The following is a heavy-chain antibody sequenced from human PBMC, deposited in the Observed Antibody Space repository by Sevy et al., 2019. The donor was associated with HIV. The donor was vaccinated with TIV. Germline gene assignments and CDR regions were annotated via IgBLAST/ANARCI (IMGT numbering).Heavy chain of an antibody. D-gene: IGHD2-8*01. J-gene: IGHJ4*02. V-gene: IGHV3-30*18. Sequence: GGSLRLSCAASGFTFSSFGMHWVRQAPGKGLEWVAIISHDGSNKIYADSVKGRFTISRDNSKNTLYLQMDSLRAVDTAVYYCAKQGGYCSNGVCYRAFDYWGQGTLVTVSS. CDR2: ISHDGSNK. CDR3: AKQGGYCSNGVCYRAFDY. CDR1: GFTFSSFG.